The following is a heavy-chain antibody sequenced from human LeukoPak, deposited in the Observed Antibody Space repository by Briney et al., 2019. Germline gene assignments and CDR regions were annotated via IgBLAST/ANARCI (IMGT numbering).Heavy chain of an antibody. CDR2: ISGSGGST. CDR1: GFTFSSYA. J-gene: IGHJ4*02. Sequence: GGSLRLSCAASGFTFSSYAMSWVRQAPGKGLEWVSAISGSGGSTYYADSVKGRFTISRDNSKNTLYPQMNSLRAEDTAVYYCAKSGGNYYYDSSGYYPPYYFDYWGQGTLVTVSS. D-gene: IGHD3-22*01. V-gene: IGHV3-23*01. CDR3: AKSGGNYYYDSSGYYPPYYFDY.